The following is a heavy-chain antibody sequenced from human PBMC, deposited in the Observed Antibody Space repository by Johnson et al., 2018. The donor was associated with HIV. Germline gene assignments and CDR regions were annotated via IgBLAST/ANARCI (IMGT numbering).Heavy chain of an antibody. J-gene: IGHJ3*02. CDR2: ISWNSGSI. D-gene: IGHD2/OR15-2a*01. V-gene: IGHV3-9*01. CDR1: GFTFDDYA. CDR3: AKVLLPQDAFDI. Sequence: EVQLVESGGGLVQPGRSLRLSCAASGFTFDDYAMHWVRQAPGKGLEWVSGISWNSGSIGYADSVTGRFTISRDNAKNSLYLQMNSLRAEDTALYSCAKVLLPQDAFDIWGQGTMVTVSS.